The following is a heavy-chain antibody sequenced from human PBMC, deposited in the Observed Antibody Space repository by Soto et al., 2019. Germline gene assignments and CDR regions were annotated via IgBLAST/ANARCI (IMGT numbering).Heavy chain of an antibody. V-gene: IGHV4-31*03. J-gene: IGHJ4*02. Sequence: SETLSLTCTVSGGSISSGCYYWSWIRQHPGKGLEWIGYIYYSGSTYYNPSLKSRVTISVDTSKNQFSLKLSSVTAADTAVYYCARVYYDSSGYYGKYFDYWGQGTLVTVSS. CDR3: ARVYYDSSGYYGKYFDY. CDR2: IYYSGST. D-gene: IGHD3-22*01. CDR1: GGSISSGCYY.